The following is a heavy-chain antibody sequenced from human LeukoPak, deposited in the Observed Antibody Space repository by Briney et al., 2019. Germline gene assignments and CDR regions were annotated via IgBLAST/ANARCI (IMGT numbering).Heavy chain of an antibody. Sequence: TPSETLSLTCNVSGGSISSGRDYWSWIRQPAGKGMEWIGRIYTSGSTNYNPSLKSRVTMSVDTSKNQFSLKLSSVTAADTAVYYCARESSGWYLFENYYYSMDVWGKGTTVTVSS. CDR3: ARESSGWYLFENYYYSMDV. CDR2: IYTSGST. V-gene: IGHV4-61*02. J-gene: IGHJ6*03. D-gene: IGHD6-19*01. CDR1: GGSISSGRDY.